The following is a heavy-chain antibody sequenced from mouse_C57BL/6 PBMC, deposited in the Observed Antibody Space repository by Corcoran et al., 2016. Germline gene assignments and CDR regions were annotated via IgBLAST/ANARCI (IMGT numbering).Heavy chain of an antibody. Sequence: DVQLQESGPGLVKPSQSLSLTCSVTGYSITSGYYWNWIRQFPGNKLEWMGYISYDGSNNYNPSLKNRISITRDTSKNQFFLKLNSVTTEDTATYYCAREDGYYVDYWGQGTTLTVSS. J-gene: IGHJ2*01. CDR1: GYSITSGYY. CDR2: ISYDGSN. CDR3: AREDGYYVDY. D-gene: IGHD2-3*01. V-gene: IGHV3-6*01.